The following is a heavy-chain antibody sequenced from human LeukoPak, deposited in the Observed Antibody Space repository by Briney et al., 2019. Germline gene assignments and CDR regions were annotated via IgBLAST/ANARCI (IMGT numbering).Heavy chain of an antibody. CDR1: GYTFTSYA. CDR2: INTNNGNT. CDR3: AREREETYGSGSYTFDY. V-gene: IGHV1-18*01. Sequence: ASVKVSCKASGYTFTSYAFSWVRQAPGQGLEWMGWINTNNGNTNYVKRLQGRVTMTTDTSTSTAYMELRSLRSDDTAVYYCAREREETYGSGSYTFDYWGQGTLVTVSS. D-gene: IGHD3-10*01. J-gene: IGHJ4*02.